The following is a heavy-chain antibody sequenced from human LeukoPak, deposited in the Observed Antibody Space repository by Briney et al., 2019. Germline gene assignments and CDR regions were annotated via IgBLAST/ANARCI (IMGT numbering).Heavy chain of an antibody. Sequence: SETLSLTCTVSSGSISSDYWSWIRQPPGKGLEWIGYIYYSGSTKYNPSLKSRVTMSVDTSKNQFSLKVTSVTAADTAVYCCTRTNYGDYHWFDPWGQGTLVTVSS. D-gene: IGHD4-17*01. CDR1: SGSISSDY. CDR3: TRTNYGDYHWFDP. V-gene: IGHV4-59*01. CDR2: IYYSGST. J-gene: IGHJ5*02.